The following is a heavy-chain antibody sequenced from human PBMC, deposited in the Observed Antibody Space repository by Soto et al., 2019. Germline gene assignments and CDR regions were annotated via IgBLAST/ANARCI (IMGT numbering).Heavy chain of an antibody. CDR3: VMVDNYVTPTPQDV. CDR2: ISPYTGNT. D-gene: IGHD3-16*01. CDR1: GYIFVNYG. Sequence: QVQLVQSGDEVKKPGASVKVSCKASGYIFVNYGIAWVRQAPGQGLEWMGWISPYTGNTHSASKVQGRLTMTTDISASTAYMGLGSLTSGDTAVYYCVMVDNYVTPTPQDVWGQGTTVTVSS. J-gene: IGHJ6*02. V-gene: IGHV1-18*01.